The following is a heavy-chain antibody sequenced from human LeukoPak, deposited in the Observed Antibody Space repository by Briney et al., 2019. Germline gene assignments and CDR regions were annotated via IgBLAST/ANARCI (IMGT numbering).Heavy chain of an antibody. CDR3: AREFQYYYDSSGSGGIDI. V-gene: IGHV4-59*01. Sequence: SETLPLTCTVSGGSISSYYWSWIRQPPGKGLEWIGYIYYSGSTNYNPSLKSRVTISVDTSKNQFSLKLSSVTAADTAVYYCAREFQYYYDSSGSGGIDIWGQGTMVTVSS. CDR2: IYYSGST. J-gene: IGHJ3*02. D-gene: IGHD3-22*01. CDR1: GGSISSYY.